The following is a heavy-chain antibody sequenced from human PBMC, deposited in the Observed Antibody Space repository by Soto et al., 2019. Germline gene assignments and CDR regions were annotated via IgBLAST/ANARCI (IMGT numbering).Heavy chain of an antibody. Sequence: GGSLRLSCAASGFTVSSNYMSWVRQAPGKGLEWVSVIYSGGSTYYADSVKGRFTISRDNSKNTLYLEINSLKIEDTAVYYCTTDSHLTTTLVRFDFWGHGTLVTVSS. D-gene: IGHD2-8*02. CDR1: GFTVSSNY. V-gene: IGHV3-66*01. CDR2: IYSGGST. J-gene: IGHJ4*01. CDR3: TTDSHLTTTLVRFDF.